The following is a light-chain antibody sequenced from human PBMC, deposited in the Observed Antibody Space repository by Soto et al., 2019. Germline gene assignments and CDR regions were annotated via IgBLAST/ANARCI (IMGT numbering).Light chain of an antibody. J-gene: IGLJ1*01. V-gene: IGLV2-14*01. Sequence: QAASVSGSPGQSITISCTGTSSDVGAYNYVSWYQHHPGKAPKLMIYEVSNRPSGVSNRFSGSKSGNTASLTISGLQAEDEADYYCSSYTSSSTYVFGTGTKLTVL. CDR3: SSYTSSSTYV. CDR2: EVS. CDR1: SSDVGAYNY.